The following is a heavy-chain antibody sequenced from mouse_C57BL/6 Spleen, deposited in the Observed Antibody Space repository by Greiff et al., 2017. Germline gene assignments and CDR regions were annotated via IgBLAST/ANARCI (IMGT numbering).Heavy chain of an antibody. Sequence: VQLQQPGAELVKPGASVKLSCKASGYTFTSYWMHWVKQRPGRGLEWIGRIDPNSGGTKYNDKFKSKATLTVDKPSSTAYMQLSSLTSEDSAVYYCASDSSGYRFYAMDYWGQGTSVTVSS. CDR1: GYTFTSYW. CDR3: ASDSSGYRFYAMDY. D-gene: IGHD3-2*02. V-gene: IGHV1-72*01. CDR2: IDPNSGGT. J-gene: IGHJ4*01.